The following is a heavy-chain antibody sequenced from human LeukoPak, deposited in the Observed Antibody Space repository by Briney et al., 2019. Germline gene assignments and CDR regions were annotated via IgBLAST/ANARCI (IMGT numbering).Heavy chain of an antibody. J-gene: IGHJ4*02. CDR2: IYSSGST. CDR1: GGSMSSYY. V-gene: IGHV4-4*07. Sequence: SETLSLTCNVSGGSMSSYYWSWIRQPAGKGLEWIGRIYSSGSTNYNPSLKSRVTISVDTSKNQFSLKLSSVTAADTAVYYCATLPLLWGQGTLVTVSS. CDR3: ATLPLL.